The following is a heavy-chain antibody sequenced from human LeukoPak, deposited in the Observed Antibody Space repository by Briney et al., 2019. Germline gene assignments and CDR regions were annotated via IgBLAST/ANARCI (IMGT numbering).Heavy chain of an antibody. J-gene: IGHJ5*02. V-gene: IGHV1-2*02. CDR2: INPNSGGT. CDR1: GYTFTVYY. CDR3: ARDVAGYCSSTSCYSWFDP. D-gene: IGHD2-2*02. Sequence: ASVKVSFKASGYTFTVYYMHWVRQAPGQGLEWMGWINPNSGGTNYAQKFQGRVTMTRDTSISTAYMELSRLRSDDTAVYYCARDVAGYCSSTSCYSWFDPWGQGTLVTVSS.